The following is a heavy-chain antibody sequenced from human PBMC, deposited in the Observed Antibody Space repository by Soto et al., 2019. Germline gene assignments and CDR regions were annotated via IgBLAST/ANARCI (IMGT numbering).Heavy chain of an antibody. D-gene: IGHD2-2*01. J-gene: IGHJ4*02. CDR2: ISGSGGST. Sequence: GGSLRLSRAASGFTFCSYAMSWVRQAPGKGLEWVSAISGSGGSTYYADSVKGRFTVSRDTSKNTLYLQMNSLRAEDTAVYYCAKDTHIVVVPAARLDYWGQGTLVTVSS. CDR1: GFTFCSYA. V-gene: IGHV3-23*01. CDR3: AKDTHIVVVPAARLDY.